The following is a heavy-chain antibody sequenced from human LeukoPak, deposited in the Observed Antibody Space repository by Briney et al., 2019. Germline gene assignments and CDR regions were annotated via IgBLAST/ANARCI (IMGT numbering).Heavy chain of an antibody. CDR3: AKTRSVAAAGLDY. J-gene: IGHJ4*02. Sequence: SAISGSGGSTYYADSVKGRFTTSRDNTKNTLYLQMNSLRAEDTAVYYCAKTRSVAAAGLDYWGQGTLVTVSS. V-gene: IGHV3-23*01. CDR2: ISGSGGST. D-gene: IGHD6-13*01.